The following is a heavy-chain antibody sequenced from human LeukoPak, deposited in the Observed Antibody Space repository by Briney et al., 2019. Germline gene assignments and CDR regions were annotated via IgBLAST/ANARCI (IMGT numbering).Heavy chain of an antibody. V-gene: IGHV1-2*02. D-gene: IGHD6-13*01. CDR1: GYTLTGYY. Sequence: VASVKVSCKASGYTLTGYYIHWVRQAPGQGLEWMGWINPSSGGAKYAQNFQGRVIMTTDASVSTAYMELSSLRSDDTAVYYCARSSPPTYYHFYYYMDVWGKGSTVTVSS. CDR3: ARSSPPTYYHFYYYMDV. CDR2: INPSSGGA. J-gene: IGHJ6*03.